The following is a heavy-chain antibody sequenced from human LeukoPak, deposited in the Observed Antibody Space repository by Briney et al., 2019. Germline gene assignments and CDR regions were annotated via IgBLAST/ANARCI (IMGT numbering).Heavy chain of an antibody. J-gene: IGHJ6*03. V-gene: IGHV1-69*05. CDR2: IIPIFGTA. CDR3: ARNSMSLGYYYYYYMDV. Sequence: SVKVSCKASGGTFSSYAISWVRQAPGQGLEWMGGIIPIFGTANYAQKFQGRATITTDESTSTAYMELSSLRSEDTAVYYCARNSMSLGYYYYYYMDVWGKGTTVTVSS. CDR1: GGTFSSYA. D-gene: IGHD2/OR15-2a*01.